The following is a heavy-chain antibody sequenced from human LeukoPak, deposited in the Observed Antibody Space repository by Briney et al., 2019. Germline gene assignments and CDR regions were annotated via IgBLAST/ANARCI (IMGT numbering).Heavy chain of an antibody. D-gene: IGHD3-10*01. CDR1: GFTFSSYA. CDR2: ISYDGSNK. CDR3: AKDCLLYYYGSVTLDY. J-gene: IGHJ4*02. Sequence: GGSLRLSCAASGFTFSSYAMHWVRQAPGKGLEWVTVISYDGSNKYYADSMKGRFTISRDNSKNTLYLQMNSLRAEDTAVYYCAKDCLLYYYGSVTLDYWGQGTLVTVSS. V-gene: IGHV3-30*04.